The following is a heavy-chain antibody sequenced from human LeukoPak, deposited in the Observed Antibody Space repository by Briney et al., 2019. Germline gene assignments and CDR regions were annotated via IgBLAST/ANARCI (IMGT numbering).Heavy chain of an antibody. D-gene: IGHD2-2*01. J-gene: IGHJ4*02. Sequence: GGSLRLSCAASGFTFSSYAMHWVRQAPGKGLEWVSSISSSSSYIYYADSVKGRFTISRDNAKNSLYLQMNSLRAEDTAVYYCARAWAYCSSTSCYGVFDYWGQGTLVTVSS. CDR3: ARAWAYCSSTSCYGVFDY. V-gene: IGHV3-21*01. CDR2: ISSSSSYI. CDR1: GFTFSSYA.